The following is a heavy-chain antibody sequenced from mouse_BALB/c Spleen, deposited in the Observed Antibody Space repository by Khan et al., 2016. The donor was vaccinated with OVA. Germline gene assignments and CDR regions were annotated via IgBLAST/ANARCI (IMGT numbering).Heavy chain of an antibody. J-gene: IGHJ3*01. CDR2: ISTYYGDT. V-gene: IGHV1S137*01. CDR3: ARGGGGERFAY. CDR1: GYTFTDYT. Sequence: QVQLKQSGAELVRPGVSVKISCKGSGYTFTDYTMHWVKQSHAKSLEWIGVISTYYGDTNYNQKFKGKATMTVDKSSNTAYMDLDSLTSEDSAIYYCARGGGGERFAYWGQGTLVTVSA.